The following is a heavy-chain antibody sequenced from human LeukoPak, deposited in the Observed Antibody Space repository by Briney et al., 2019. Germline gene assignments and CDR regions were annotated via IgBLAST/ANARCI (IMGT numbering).Heavy chain of an antibody. V-gene: IGHV3-48*01. Sequence: GGSLRLSCAASGFTFSSYSMNWVRQAPGEGLEWVSYISSLSGTIYYADSVKGRFTISRDNAKNSVYLQMDSLRAEDTAVYYCVRDQGGATSYWGQGTLVTVSS. J-gene: IGHJ4*02. CDR1: GFTFSSYS. D-gene: IGHD1-26*01. CDR3: VRDQGGATSY. CDR2: ISSLSGTI.